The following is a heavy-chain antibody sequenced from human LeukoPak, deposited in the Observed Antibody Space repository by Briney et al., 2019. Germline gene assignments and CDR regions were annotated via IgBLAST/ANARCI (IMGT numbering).Heavy chain of an antibody. CDR3: ARESKPWDISSD. CDR2: INAYNGNT. D-gene: IGHD2-15*01. J-gene: IGHJ4*02. V-gene: IGHV1-18*01. Sequence: ASVKVSRKASGYTFTSYGISWVRQAPGQGLEWMGWINAYNGNTNYAQKLQGRVTMTTDTSTSTAYMELRSLRSDDTAVYYCARESKPWDISSDWGQGTLVTVSS. CDR1: GYTFTSYG.